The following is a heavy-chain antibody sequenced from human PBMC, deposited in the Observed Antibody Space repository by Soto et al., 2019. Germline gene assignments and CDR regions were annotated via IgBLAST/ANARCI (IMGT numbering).Heavy chain of an antibody. D-gene: IGHD3-10*01. CDR1: GGSISSGDYY. J-gene: IGHJ5*02. V-gene: IGHV4-30-4*01. CDR3: AYYYFSGSYYNWYDP. CDR2: IYYSGST. Sequence: SETLSLTCTVSGGSISSGDYYWSLIRQPQGKGLEWIGYIYYSGSTYYNPSLKSRVTISVDTSKNQFSLKLSSVTALDTAVYYCAYYYFSGSYYNWYDPWGQGTLVTVSS.